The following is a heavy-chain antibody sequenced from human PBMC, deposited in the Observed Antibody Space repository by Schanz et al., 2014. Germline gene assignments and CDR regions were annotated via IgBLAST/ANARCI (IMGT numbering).Heavy chain of an antibody. CDR3: AKGRFGELSAFDI. CDR1: GFTFSIYA. CDR2: MNESHSTI. V-gene: IGHV3-23*04. D-gene: IGHD3-10*01. J-gene: IGHJ3*02. Sequence: EVQLVESGGGLVQPGGSLRLSCAASGFTFSIYAMHWVRQAPGKGLEWVSAMNESHSTIYYADSVRGRFTISRDNSKNTLYLQMNSLRAEDTAVYYCAKGRFGELSAFDIWGQGTMVTVSS.